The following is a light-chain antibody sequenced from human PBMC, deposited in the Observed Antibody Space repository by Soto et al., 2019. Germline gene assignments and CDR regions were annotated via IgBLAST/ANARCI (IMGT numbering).Light chain of an antibody. J-gene: IGLJ2*01. CDR2: DVS. CDR3: SSYTSSNTQV. Sequence: SALTQPASVSGSPGQSITISCTGTSSDVGGYNFVSWYQQHPGKAPKLMIFDVSIRPSGISHRFSGSKSGNTASLIISGLQTEDEADYYCSSYTSSNTQVFGGGTKLTVL. CDR1: SSDVGGYNF. V-gene: IGLV2-14*01.